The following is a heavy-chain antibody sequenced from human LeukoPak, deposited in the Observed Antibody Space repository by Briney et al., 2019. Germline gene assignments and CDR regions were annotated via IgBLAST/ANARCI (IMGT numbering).Heavy chain of an antibody. Sequence: SETLSLTCTVSGGSISSSSYYWGWIRQPPGKGLEWIGSIYYSGSTYYNPSLKSRVTISVDTSKNQFSLKLSYVTAADTAVYYCARDKSGYDRGCFQHWGQGTLVTVSS. CDR1: GGSISSSSYY. CDR3: ARDKSGYDRGCFQH. J-gene: IGHJ1*01. CDR2: IYYSGST. D-gene: IGHD5-12*01. V-gene: IGHV4-39*07.